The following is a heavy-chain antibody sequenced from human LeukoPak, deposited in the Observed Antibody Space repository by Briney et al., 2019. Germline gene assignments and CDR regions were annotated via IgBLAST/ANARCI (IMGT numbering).Heavy chain of an antibody. V-gene: IGHV4-59*01. Sequence: SKTLSLTCTVSGVSISSYYCCWIRHPPGKGLEWIGYIYYSGSTNYNPSLKSRATISVDTSKNQFSLRLSSVPAADTAVYYCARVTGYMIEDYFDYWSQGTLVTVSS. J-gene: IGHJ4*02. D-gene: IGHD3-22*01. CDR1: GVSISSYY. CDR3: ARVTGYMIEDYFDY. CDR2: IYYSGST.